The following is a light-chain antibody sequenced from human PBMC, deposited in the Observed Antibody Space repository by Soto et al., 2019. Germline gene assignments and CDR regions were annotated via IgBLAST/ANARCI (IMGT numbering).Light chain of an antibody. CDR2: DAS. CDR3: QQRSNWPIT. Sequence: PGEIATLSCTPSQCVISSQLAWYQQKPGQAPRLLIFDASDRATGIPARFSGSGSGTDFTLTISSLEPEDFAVYYCQQRSNWPITFGQGTRLEIK. V-gene: IGKV3-11*01. J-gene: IGKJ5*01. CDR1: QCVISSQ.